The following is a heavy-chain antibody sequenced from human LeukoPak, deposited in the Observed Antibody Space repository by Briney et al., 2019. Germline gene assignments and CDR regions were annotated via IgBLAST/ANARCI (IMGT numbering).Heavy chain of an antibody. V-gene: IGHV4-39*01. D-gene: IGHD1-26*01. Sequence: SETLSLTCTVSGGSIKSTNTSWGWIRQPPGKGLEWVGSIDYSGSAYYNPALKSRVTISVDTSKNQFSLQLNSVTAADTAVYYCARPQSSGNYFYWGQGILVTVSS. J-gene: IGHJ4*02. CDR1: GGSIKSTNTS. CDR3: ARPQSSGNYFY. CDR2: IDYSGSA.